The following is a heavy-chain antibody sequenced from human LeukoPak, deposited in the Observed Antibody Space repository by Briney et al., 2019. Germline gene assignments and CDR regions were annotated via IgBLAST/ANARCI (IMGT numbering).Heavy chain of an antibody. CDR3: ARAEKAWGYSSSSQYFDY. J-gene: IGHJ4*01. Sequence: VASVKVSCKASGYTFTSCGISWVRQAPGQGLEWMGWISAYNGNTNYAQKLQGRVTMTRDTSTSTVYMELSSLRSEDTAVYYCARAEKAWGYSSSSQYFDYWGQEPWSPSPQ. V-gene: IGHV1-18*01. CDR2: ISAYNGNT. CDR1: GYTFTSCG. D-gene: IGHD6-6*01.